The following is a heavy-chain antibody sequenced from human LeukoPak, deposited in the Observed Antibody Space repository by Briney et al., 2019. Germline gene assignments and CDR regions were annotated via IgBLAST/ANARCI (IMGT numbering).Heavy chain of an antibody. CDR2: IIPIFGTA. CDR1: GGTFSSYA. J-gene: IGHJ4*02. V-gene: IGHV1-69*13. Sequence: GASVKVSCKASGGTFSSYAISWVRQAPGQGLEWMGGIIPIFGTANYAQKFQGRVTITADESTSTAYMELSSLRSEDTAVYYCANTAWILAAAGNPIDYWGQGTLVTVSS. CDR3: ANTAWILAAAGNPIDY. D-gene: IGHD6-13*01.